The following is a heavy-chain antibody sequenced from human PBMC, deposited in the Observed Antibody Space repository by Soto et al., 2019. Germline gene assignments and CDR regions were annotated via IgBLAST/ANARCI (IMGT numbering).Heavy chain of an antibody. V-gene: IGHV3-23*01. CDR1: GFTFSSYA. CDR3: VTGGFWSGYEFDY. D-gene: IGHD3-3*01. Sequence: GGSLRLSCAASGFTFSSYAMSWVRQAPGKGLEWVSAISGSGGSTYYADSVKGRFTISRDNSKNTLYLQMNSLRAEDTAVYYCVTGGFWSGYEFDYWGQGTLVTVSS. CDR2: ISGSGGST. J-gene: IGHJ4*02.